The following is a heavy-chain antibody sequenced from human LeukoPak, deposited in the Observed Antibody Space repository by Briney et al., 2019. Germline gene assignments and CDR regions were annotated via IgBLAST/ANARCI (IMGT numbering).Heavy chain of an antibody. CDR1: GFTFSSYE. CDR2: ISSSGSTT. V-gene: IGHV3-48*03. CDR3: ARDNYDSSGYYFD. J-gene: IGHJ4*02. Sequence: GGSLRLSCAASGFTFSSYEMNWVRQAPGKGLEWVSYISSSGSTTHYADSVKGRFTISRDNAKKSLYLQMNSLRAEDTAGYYCARDNYDSSGYYFDWGQGTLVTVSS. D-gene: IGHD3-22*01.